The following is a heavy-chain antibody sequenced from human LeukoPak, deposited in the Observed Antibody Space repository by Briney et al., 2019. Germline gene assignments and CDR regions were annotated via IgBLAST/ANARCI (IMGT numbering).Heavy chain of an antibody. D-gene: IGHD3-10*01. CDR1: GGSFSGYY. V-gene: IGHV4-34*01. Sequence: SETLSLTCAIYGGSFSGYYWSWIRQPPGKGLEWIGEINHSGSTNYNPSLKSRVTISVDTSKNQFSLKLSSVTAADTAVYYCARDRGTMVRGVKNYYGVDVWGQGTTVTVSS. J-gene: IGHJ6*02. CDR3: ARDRGTMVRGVKNYYGVDV. CDR2: INHSGST.